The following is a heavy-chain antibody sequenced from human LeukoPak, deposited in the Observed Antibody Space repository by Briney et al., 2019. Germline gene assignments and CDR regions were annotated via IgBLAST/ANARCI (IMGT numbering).Heavy chain of an antibody. CDR2: IYYSGST. V-gene: IGHV4-30-4*01. CDR3: AREDIWPGGHYYDSSGYYYFKI. CDR1: GGSINSGDNY. D-gene: IGHD3-22*01. Sequence: SETLSLTCTVSGGSINSGDNYWSWIRQPPGKGLEWIGYIYYSGSTYYNPSLKSRVTISVDTSKNQFSLKLSSVTAADTAVYYCAREDIWPGGHYYDSSGYYYFKIWGQGTMVTVSS. J-gene: IGHJ3*02.